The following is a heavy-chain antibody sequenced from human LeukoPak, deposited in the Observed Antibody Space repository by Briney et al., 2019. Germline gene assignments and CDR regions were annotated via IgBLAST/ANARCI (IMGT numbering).Heavy chain of an antibody. Sequence: PGRSLRLSCAASGFTFSSYSMNWVRQAPGKGLEWVSYISSSSSTTYYADSVKGRFTISRDNSKNTLYLQMNSLRAEDTAVYYCARGRLPYYYYGMDVWGQGTTVTVSS. D-gene: IGHD1-1*01. CDR2: ISSSSSTT. CDR3: ARGRLPYYYYGMDV. V-gene: IGHV3-48*01. CDR1: GFTFSSYS. J-gene: IGHJ6*02.